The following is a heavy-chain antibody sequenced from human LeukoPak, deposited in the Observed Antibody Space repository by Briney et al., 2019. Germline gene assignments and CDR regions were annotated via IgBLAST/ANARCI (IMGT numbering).Heavy chain of an antibody. J-gene: IGHJ5*02. CDR1: GVSISSGGYS. V-gene: IGHV4-30-2*01. CDR3: ARRGGYCSGGSCSYNWFDP. D-gene: IGHD2-15*01. Sequence: SQTLSLTCAVSGVSISSGGYSWSWIRQPPGKGLEWIGYIYHSGSTYYNPSLKSRVTISVDRSKNQFSLKLSSVTAADTAVYYCARRGGYCSGGSCSYNWFDPWGQGTLVTVSS. CDR2: IYHSGST.